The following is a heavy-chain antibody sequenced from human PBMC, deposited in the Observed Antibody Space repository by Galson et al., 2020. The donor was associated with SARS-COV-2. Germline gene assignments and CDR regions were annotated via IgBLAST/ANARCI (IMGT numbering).Heavy chain of an antibody. J-gene: IGHJ4*02. D-gene: IGHD6-19*01. Sequence: GESLKISCAASGFTFSSYGMHWVRQAPGQGLEWVAVIWYDGSNKYYADSVKGRFTISRDNSKNTLYLQMNSLRAEDTAVYYCARDRVPSSGEYYFDYWGQGTLVTVSS. CDR3: ARDRVPSSGEYYFDY. V-gene: IGHV3-33*01. CDR1: GFTFSSYG. CDR2: IWYDGSNK.